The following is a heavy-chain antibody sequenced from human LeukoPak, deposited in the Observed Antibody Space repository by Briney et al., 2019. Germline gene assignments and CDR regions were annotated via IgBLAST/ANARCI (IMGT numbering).Heavy chain of an antibody. CDR2: ISSSSSYI. CDR1: GFTFSSYS. Sequence: GGSLRLSCAASGFTFSSYSMNWVRQAPGKGLEWVSSISSSSSYIYYADSVKGRFTISRDNAKNSLHLQMNSLRAEDTAVYYCARGPIDKVVAGTFFGHWGQGTVVTVSS. J-gene: IGHJ4*02. D-gene: IGHD6-19*01. V-gene: IGHV3-21*01. CDR3: ARGPIDKVVAGTFFGH.